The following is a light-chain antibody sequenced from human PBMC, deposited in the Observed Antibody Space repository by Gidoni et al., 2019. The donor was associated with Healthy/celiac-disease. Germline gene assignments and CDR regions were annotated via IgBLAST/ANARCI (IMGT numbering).Light chain of an antibody. CDR1: QSVSSY. Sequence: EIVLTQSPATLSLSPGERATLSCRASQSVSSYLAWYQQKPGPAPRLLIYDASNRATGIPARFSGSGSGTDFTLTISSLEPEDFAVYYCQQRSNWAPWTFGQGTKVEIK. CDR3: QQRSNWAPWT. CDR2: DAS. V-gene: IGKV3-11*01. J-gene: IGKJ1*01.